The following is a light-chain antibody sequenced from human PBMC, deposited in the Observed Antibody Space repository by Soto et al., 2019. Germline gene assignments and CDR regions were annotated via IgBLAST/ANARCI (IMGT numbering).Light chain of an antibody. V-gene: IGLV2-14*01. CDR2: EVS. CDR3: LSKTSSISYV. J-gene: IGLJ1*01. Sequence: SVLTQPASGSGSPGQSITISCTGTTSDVGGYNYVSWYQQHPGKVPKLLIHEVSDRPSGVSNRFSGSKSGNTASLTISGLQAEDEADYYCLSKTSSISYVFGTGTKVTVL. CDR1: TSDVGGYNY.